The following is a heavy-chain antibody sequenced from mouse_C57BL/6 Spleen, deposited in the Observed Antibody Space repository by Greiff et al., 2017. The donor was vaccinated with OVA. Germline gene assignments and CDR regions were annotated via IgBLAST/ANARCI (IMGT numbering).Heavy chain of an antibody. Sequence: QVQLQQPGAELVRPGTSVKLSCKASGYTFTSYWMHWVKQRPGQGLEWIGVIDPSDSYTNYNQKFKGKATLTVATSSSTAYMQLSSLTSEDSAVYYCARGGSRKDYAMDYWGQGTSVTVSS. CDR1: GYTFTSYW. CDR3: ARGGSRKDYAMDY. D-gene: IGHD1-1*01. J-gene: IGHJ4*01. CDR2: IDPSDSYT. V-gene: IGHV1-59*01.